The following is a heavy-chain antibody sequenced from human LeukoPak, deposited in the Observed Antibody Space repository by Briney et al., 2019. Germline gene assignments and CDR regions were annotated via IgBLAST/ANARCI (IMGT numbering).Heavy chain of an antibody. J-gene: IGHJ4*02. CDR1: GFTFSSYW. CDR2: IKQDGSEK. V-gene: IGHV3-7*03. D-gene: IGHD2-15*01. CDR3: ASLGSCYSDFDY. Sequence: GGSLRLSYAASGFTFSSYWMSWVRQAPGKGLEWVANIKQDGSEKYYVDSVKGRFTISRDNAKNSLYLQMNSLRAEDTAVYYCASLGSCYSDFDYWGQGTLVTVSS.